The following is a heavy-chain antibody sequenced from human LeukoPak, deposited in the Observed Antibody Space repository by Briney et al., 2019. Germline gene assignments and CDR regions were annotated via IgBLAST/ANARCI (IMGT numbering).Heavy chain of an antibody. CDR2: INHRGST. J-gene: IGHJ5*02. CDR3: ARGPRGAMAANWFDP. D-gene: IGHD3-10*01. Sequence: SETLSLTCAVYGGSFSGYYWSWIRQPPGKGLGWIGEINHRGSTNYNPSLKSRATISVDTSKNQFSLKLSSVTAADTAVYYCARGPRGAMAANWFDPWGQGTLVTVSS. CDR1: GGSFSGYY. V-gene: IGHV4-34*01.